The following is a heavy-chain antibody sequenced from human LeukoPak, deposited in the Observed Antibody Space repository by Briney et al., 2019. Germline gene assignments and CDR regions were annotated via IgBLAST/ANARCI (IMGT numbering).Heavy chain of an antibody. CDR2: IWYDGSNK. V-gene: IGHV3-33*01. J-gene: IGHJ3*02. D-gene: IGHD6-19*01. CDR1: GFTFSSYG. CDR3: ARDGREQWLVPKDAFDI. Sequence: GGSLRLSCAASGFTFSSYGMHWVRQAPGKGLEWVAVIWYDGSNKYYADSVKGRFTISRDNSKNTLYLQMNSLRAEVTAVYYCARDGREQWLVPKDAFDIWGQGTMVTVSS.